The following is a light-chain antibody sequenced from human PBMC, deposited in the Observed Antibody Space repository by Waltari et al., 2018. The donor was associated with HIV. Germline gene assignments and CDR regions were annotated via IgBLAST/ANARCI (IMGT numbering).Light chain of an antibody. V-gene: IGLV1-51*01. CDR2: DNN. CDR1: ISNIGKNY. Sequence: QSVLTQPPSVSAAPGQKVTISCSGTISNIGKNYVSWYQQLPGPAPKRLIYDNNKRPSGIPDRFSGSKSGTSATLGITGLQAGDEADYFCGTWDSSLSAVVFGGGTLLTVL. CDR3: GTWDSSLSAVV. J-gene: IGLJ2*01.